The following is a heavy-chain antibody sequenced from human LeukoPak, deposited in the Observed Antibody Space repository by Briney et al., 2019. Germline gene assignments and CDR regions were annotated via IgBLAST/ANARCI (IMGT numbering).Heavy chain of an antibody. D-gene: IGHD2-2*02. CDR3: ARRDIVVVPASILGAFDI. CDR1: GFTFNNYY. J-gene: IGHJ3*02. Sequence: GGSLRLSCVASGFTFNNYYMNWVRQAPGKGLEWVANIKQDGSEKYYVDSVKGRFTISRENAKNSPYLQMNSLRAEDTALYYCARRDIVVVPASILGAFDIWGQGTMVTVSS. V-gene: IGHV3-7*03. CDR2: IKQDGSEK.